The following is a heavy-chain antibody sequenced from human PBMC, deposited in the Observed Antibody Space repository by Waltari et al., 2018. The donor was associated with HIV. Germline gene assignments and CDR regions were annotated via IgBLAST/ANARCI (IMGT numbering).Heavy chain of an antibody. V-gene: IGHV4-34*02. J-gene: IGHJ6*02. D-gene: IGHD7-27*01. CDR2: INHSGSI. CDR1: GGSFNGYY. Sequence: QVRLQQWGAGLLKPSETLSLTCAVYGGSFNGYYWSWIRQPPGKGLECIGEINHSGSIKYNPSLKSLVIISVDRYKNQFSLKLTSVTAADTALYYCARGSWGSGMDVWGRGTTVIVSS. CDR3: ARGSWGSGMDV.